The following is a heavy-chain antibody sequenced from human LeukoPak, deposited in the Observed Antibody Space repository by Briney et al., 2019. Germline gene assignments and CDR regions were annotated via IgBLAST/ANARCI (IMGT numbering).Heavy chain of an antibody. CDR2: IRYDGSNK. CDR1: GFTFSSYA. J-gene: IGHJ6*03. CDR3: AKDPYSNFPIYYMDV. Sequence: GGSLRLSCAASGFTFSSYAMSWVRQAPGKGLEWVAFIRYDGSNKYYADSVKGRFTISRDNSKNTLYLQMNSLRAEDTAVYYCAKDPYSNFPIYYMDVWGKGTTVTVSS. D-gene: IGHD4-11*01. V-gene: IGHV3-30*02.